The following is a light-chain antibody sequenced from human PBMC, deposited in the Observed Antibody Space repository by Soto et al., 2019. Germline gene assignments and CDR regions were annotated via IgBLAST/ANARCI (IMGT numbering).Light chain of an antibody. CDR3: CSHAGSYTYV. CDR1: SSDVGGYNY. V-gene: IGLV2-11*01. Sequence: QSALTQPRSVSGSPGQSLTIPCTGTSSDVGGYNYVSWYQQYPGKVPKLMIYDVTKRPSGVPDRFSGSKSGNTASLTISGLQAEDEADYYCCSHAGSYTYVFGTGTKATVL. CDR2: DVT. J-gene: IGLJ1*01.